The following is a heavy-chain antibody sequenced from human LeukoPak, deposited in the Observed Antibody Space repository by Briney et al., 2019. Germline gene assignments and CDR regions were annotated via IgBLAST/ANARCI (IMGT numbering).Heavy chain of an antibody. J-gene: IGHJ4*02. CDR3: AKRLPYYFDY. Sequence: HPGGSLRLSCAASGFTFTTYAMTWVRQAPGKGLEWVSAISGSGGSTYYADSVKGRFTISRDNSKNTLYLHMNSLRAEDTAVYYCAKRLPYYFDYWGQGTLVTVSS. CDR1: GFTFTTYA. D-gene: IGHD4-11*01. V-gene: IGHV3-23*01. CDR2: ISGSGGST.